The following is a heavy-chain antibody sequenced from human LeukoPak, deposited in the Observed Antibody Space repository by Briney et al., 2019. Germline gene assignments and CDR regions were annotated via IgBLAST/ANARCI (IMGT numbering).Heavy chain of an antibody. CDR3: ARATWDPNYYYYMDV. CDR2: ITSSSSYI. D-gene: IGHD1-26*01. V-gene: IGHV3-21*01. Sequence: PGGSLRLSCAASGFTFSHYTVNWVRQAPGKGLEWVSSITSSSSYIYYADSVKGRFTISRDNAKNSLYVQMNSLRAEDTAVYYCARATWDPNYYYYMDVWGKGTTVTISS. J-gene: IGHJ6*03. CDR1: GFTFSHYT.